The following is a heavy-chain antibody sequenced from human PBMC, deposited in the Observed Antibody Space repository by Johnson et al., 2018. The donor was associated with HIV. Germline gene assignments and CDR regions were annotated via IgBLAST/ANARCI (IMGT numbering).Heavy chain of an antibody. J-gene: IGHJ3*02. Sequence: VQLVESGGGLVQPGRSLRLSCAASGFTFDDYAMHWVRQAPGKGLEWVSGISWNSGSIGYADSVKGRFSISRDIAKNSLYLQMNSLGAGDTALYYCAENREPSLVGTMVQGPARDAFDIWGQGTMVTVSP. CDR2: ISWNSGSI. V-gene: IGHV3-9*01. CDR1: GFTFDDYA. D-gene: IGHD3-10*01. CDR3: AENREPSLVGTMVQGPARDAFDI.